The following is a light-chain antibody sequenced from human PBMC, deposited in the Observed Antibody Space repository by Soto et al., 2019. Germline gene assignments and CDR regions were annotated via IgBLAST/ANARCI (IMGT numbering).Light chain of an antibody. V-gene: IGKV1-39*01. CDR1: RSISTF. J-gene: IGKJ1*01. Sequence: DIQMTQSPSSLPASVGDRVNITCRASRSISTFLNWYQQTPGKAPNLLIYAASTLRSGVPSRFSGSGSGTDFTLTISSLQPEDFATYHCQQSYTFPTWTFGQGTKVEIK. CDR2: AAS. CDR3: QQSYTFPTWT.